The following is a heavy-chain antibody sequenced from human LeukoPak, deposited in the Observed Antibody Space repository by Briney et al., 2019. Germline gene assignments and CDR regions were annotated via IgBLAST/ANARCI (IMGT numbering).Heavy chain of an antibody. CDR2: IKSKTDGGTT. CDR3: TTTHSRDGYNVLGY. D-gene: IGHD5-24*01. CDR1: GFTFSNAW. V-gene: IGHV3-15*01. J-gene: IGHJ4*02. Sequence: KPGGSLRLSCAASGFTFSNAWMSWVRQAPGKGLEWVGRIKSKTDGGTTDYAAPVKGRFTISRDDSKNTLYLQMNSLKTEDTAVYYCTTTHSRDGYNVLGYWGQGTLVTVSS.